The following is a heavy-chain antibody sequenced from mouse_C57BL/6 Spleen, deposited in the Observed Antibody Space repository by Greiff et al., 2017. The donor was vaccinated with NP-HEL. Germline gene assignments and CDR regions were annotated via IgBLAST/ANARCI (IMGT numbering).Heavy chain of an antibody. Sequence: EVKLMESGGGLVKPGGSLKLSCAASGFTFSSYAMSWVRQTPEKRLEWVATISDGGSYTYYPDNVKGRFTISRDNAKNNLYLQMSHLKSEDTAMYYCAREDGYYGFAYWGQGTLVTVSA. V-gene: IGHV5-4*01. D-gene: IGHD2-3*01. CDR3: AREDGYYGFAY. CDR1: GFTFSSYA. J-gene: IGHJ3*01. CDR2: ISDGGSYT.